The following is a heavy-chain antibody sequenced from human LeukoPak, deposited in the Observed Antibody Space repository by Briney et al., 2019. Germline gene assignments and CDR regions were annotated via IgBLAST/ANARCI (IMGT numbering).Heavy chain of an antibody. J-gene: IGHJ4*02. CDR3: ARRGGYCSSTSCYYDY. CDR1: GYTFTSYG. D-gene: IGHD2-2*03. CDR2: INPSGGST. V-gene: IGHV1-46*01. Sequence: ASVKVSCKASGYTFTSYGISWVRQAPGQGLEWMGIINPSGGSTSYAQKFQGRVTMTRDTSTSTVYMELSSLRSEDTAVYYCARRGGYCSSTSCYYDYWGQGTLVTVSS.